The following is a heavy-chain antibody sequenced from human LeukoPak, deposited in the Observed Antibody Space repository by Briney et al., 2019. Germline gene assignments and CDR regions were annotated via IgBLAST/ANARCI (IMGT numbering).Heavy chain of an antibody. CDR2: VSTKVYGETT. CDR3: CRIAVRGEGFDY. V-gene: IGHV3-49*04. D-gene: IGHD6-6*01. J-gene: IGHJ4*02. Sequence: GRSLTPSCAVSAFTFADYAMSWVRHAEGNGREWVGLVSTKVYGETTQYGASVKGRLPILRDDSKSIAYLQMDSLRTEDIAVYYCCRIAVRGEGFDYWGQGTLVTVSS. CDR1: AFTFADYA.